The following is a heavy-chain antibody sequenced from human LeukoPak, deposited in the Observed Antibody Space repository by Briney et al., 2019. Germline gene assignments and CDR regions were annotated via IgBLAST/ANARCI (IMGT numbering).Heavy chain of an antibody. J-gene: IGHJ5*02. CDR2: IYPSGNT. CDR1: GGSISSYY. Sequence: SETLSLTCTVSGGSISSYYWSWIRQPAGKGLEWIGRIYPSGNTNYNPSLKSRVTMSVDTSKNQFSLKLSSVTAADTAVYYCARGPLSSRTTWTWFDPWGQGTLVTVSS. V-gene: IGHV4-4*07. D-gene: IGHD6-13*01. CDR3: ARGPLSSRTTWTWFDP.